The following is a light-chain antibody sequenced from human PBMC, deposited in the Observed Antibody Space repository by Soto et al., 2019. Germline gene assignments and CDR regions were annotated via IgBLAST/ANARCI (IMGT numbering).Light chain of an antibody. Sequence: DIQMTQSPSTLSSSVGDRVTITCRASQSISSWLAWYQQKPGKAPKLLLYKASSLASGVPSRFSGSGSGTEFTLTISSLQPDDFATYYCQQHTRSPWTFGQGTKVEIK. J-gene: IGKJ1*01. V-gene: IGKV1-5*03. CDR3: QQHTRSPWT. CDR1: QSISSW. CDR2: KAS.